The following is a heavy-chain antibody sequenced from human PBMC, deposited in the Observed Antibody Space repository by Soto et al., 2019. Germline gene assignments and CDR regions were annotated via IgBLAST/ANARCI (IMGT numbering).Heavy chain of an antibody. CDR1: SGSISSNNW. CDR2: IYHGGST. V-gene: IGHV4-4*02. J-gene: IGHJ6*03. Sequence: SETLSLTCTVTSGSISSNNWWSWVRQTPGKGLEWMGEIYHGGSTNYNPSLMNRVTISVDTSKNQFSLNLSSVTAADTAVYYCARGRRVVLSYYYYMDVWGKGTTVTVSS. CDR3: ARGRRVVLSYYYYMDV. D-gene: IGHD3-3*01.